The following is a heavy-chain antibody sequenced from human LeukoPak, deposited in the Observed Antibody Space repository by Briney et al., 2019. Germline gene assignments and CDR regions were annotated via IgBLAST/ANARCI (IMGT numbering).Heavy chain of an antibody. J-gene: IGHJ6*03. D-gene: IGHD3-3*01. CDR2: ISSSSSYI. CDR3: ARGRIFGVVITDMDV. V-gene: IGHV3-21*01. CDR1: GFTFSSYS. Sequence: PGGSLRLSCAASGFTFSSYSMNWVRQAPGKGLEWVSSISSSSSYIYYADSVKGRFTISRDNAKNSLYLQMNSLRAEDTAVYYCARGRIFGVVITDMDVWGKGTTVTVSS.